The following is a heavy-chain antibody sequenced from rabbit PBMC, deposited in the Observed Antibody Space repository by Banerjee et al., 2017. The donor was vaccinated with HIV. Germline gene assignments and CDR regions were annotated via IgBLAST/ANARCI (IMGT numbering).Heavy chain of an antibody. CDR2: IYAGKGST. J-gene: IGHJ4*01. Sequence: QEQLEESGGDLVKPEGSLTLTCTASGFSFSSSYWIYWVRQAPGKGLEWIGIIYAGKGSTDYASWVNGRFTISSDNAQNTVDLQMNSLTAADTATYFCARDIYSYDDYGDYPAGYFNLWGQGTLVTVS. V-gene: IGHV1S45*01. D-gene: IGHD2-1*01. CDR1: GFSFSSSYW. CDR3: ARDIYSYDDYGDYPAGYFNL.